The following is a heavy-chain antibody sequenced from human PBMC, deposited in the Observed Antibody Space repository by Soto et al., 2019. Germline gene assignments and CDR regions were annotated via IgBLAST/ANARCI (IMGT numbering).Heavy chain of an antibody. D-gene: IGHD3-9*01. Sequence: QVQLVESGGGVVQPGRSLRLSCAASGFTFSSYAMHWVRQAPGKGLEWVAVISYDGSNKYYADSVKGRFTISRDNSKNKLYLQMNSLRAEDTGVYYWARDSCPVMDYDVLSGYYPPCDYYGMDVWGQGTTVTVSS. J-gene: IGHJ6*02. CDR3: ARDSCPVMDYDVLSGYYPPCDYYGMDV. V-gene: IGHV3-30-3*01. CDR2: ISYDGSNK. CDR1: GFTFSSYA.